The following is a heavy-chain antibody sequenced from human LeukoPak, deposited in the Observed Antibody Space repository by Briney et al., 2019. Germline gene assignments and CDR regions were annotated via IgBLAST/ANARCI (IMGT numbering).Heavy chain of an antibody. CDR1: GYTFTSYT. CDR3: ARNIPDYGDSPFDY. CDR2: INTNTGNP. Sequence: ASVKVSCKASGYTFTSYTMNWVRQAPGQGLEWMGWINTNTGNPTYVQGFTGRFVFSLDTSVSTAYLQISSLKAEDTAVYYCARNIPDYGDSPFDYWGQGTLVTVSS. J-gene: IGHJ4*02. V-gene: IGHV7-4-1*02. D-gene: IGHD4-17*01.